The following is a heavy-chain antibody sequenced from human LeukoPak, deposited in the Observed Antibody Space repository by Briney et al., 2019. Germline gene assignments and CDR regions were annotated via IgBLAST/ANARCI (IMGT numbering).Heavy chain of an antibody. D-gene: IGHD6-19*01. V-gene: IGHV3-23*01. CDR1: GFTYSNYA. Sequence: GGSLRLSCAAAGFTYSNYAMSWVRQAPGTGLEWVSIISASGGTTYYADSVKGRFTISRDDSKNALFLQMNSLRAKDTAVYYCAKLQRWLERAFDFWGLGTMVTVSS. CDR3: AKLQRWLERAFDF. J-gene: IGHJ3*01. CDR2: ISASGGTT.